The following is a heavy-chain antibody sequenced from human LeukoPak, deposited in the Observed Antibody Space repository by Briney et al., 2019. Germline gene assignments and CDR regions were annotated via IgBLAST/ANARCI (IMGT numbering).Heavy chain of an antibody. CDR2: VSPFNGNT. CDR1: GYTFSSYG. Sequence: ASEKLSCKASGYTFSSYGIIWVRQAPGQGLQWMGWVSPFNGNTDYEPKLQGRVTMTTDTSTTTAYMELRSLTSDDTAVYYCARRGGSYSHSDFWGQGTLDTVSS. V-gene: IGHV1-18*01. D-gene: IGHD1-26*01. CDR3: ARRGGSYSHSDF. J-gene: IGHJ4*02.